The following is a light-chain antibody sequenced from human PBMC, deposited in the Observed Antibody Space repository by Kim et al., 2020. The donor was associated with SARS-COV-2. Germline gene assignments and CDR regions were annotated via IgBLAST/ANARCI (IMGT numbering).Light chain of an antibody. V-gene: IGLV1-44*01. Sequence: ELTQPPSASGTPGQRVTISCSGSSSNIGSNTVNWYQQLPGTAPKLLIYNNNQRPSGVPDRFSGSKSGTSASLAISGLQSEDEADYYCAAWDDSMNGWVFGGGTQLTVL. CDR3: AAWDDSMNGWV. CDR2: NNN. J-gene: IGLJ3*02. CDR1: SSNIGSNT.